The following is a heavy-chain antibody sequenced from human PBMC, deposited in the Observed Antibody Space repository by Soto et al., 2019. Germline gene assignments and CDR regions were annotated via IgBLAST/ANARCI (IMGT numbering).Heavy chain of an antibody. V-gene: IGHV4-34*01. CDR2: INHSGST. D-gene: IGHD3-3*01. J-gene: IGHJ5*02. CDR1: VGSFSSYY. Sequence: QVQLQQWGAGLLKPSETLSLTCAVYVGSFSSYYWCWIRQPPGKGLEWIGVINHSGSTNYDPSLKSLVTISIDTSKNQVSLTLSSVTAADTAVYYCARGEPRFMEWLLLSEYFDPWGQGTLVTVSS. CDR3: ARGEPRFMEWLLLSEYFDP.